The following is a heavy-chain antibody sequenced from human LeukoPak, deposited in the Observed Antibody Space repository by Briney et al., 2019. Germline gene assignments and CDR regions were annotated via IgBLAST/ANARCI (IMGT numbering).Heavy chain of an antibody. V-gene: IGHV4-34*01. CDR1: GVSFSGYY. D-gene: IGHD5-12*01. CDR2: INHRVRT. Sequence: SSETLSLTCAVYGVSFSGYYWSWVRQPPGKGLEWVGEINHRVRTNYNQALKSRVTISVDTSKNQFSLKLSSVTAADTAVYYCARGAYSGYDYGFDYWGQGTLVTVSS. CDR3: ARGAYSGYDYGFDY. J-gene: IGHJ4*02.